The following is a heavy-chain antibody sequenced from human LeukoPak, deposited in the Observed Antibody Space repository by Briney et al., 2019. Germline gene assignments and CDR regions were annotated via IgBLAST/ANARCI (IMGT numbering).Heavy chain of an antibody. D-gene: IGHD1-1*01. CDR3: ATAGNYYFDY. Sequence: QTGGSLRLSCEASGFTFSNSWIHWVRQAPGKGLVWVSRINPDGSVTNYADSVKARFTISRDNAKNTLFPQMNSLRAEDTAVYYCATAGNYYFDYWGQGTLVTVSS. CDR2: INPDGSVT. J-gene: IGHJ4*02. V-gene: IGHV3-74*01. CDR1: GFTFSNSW.